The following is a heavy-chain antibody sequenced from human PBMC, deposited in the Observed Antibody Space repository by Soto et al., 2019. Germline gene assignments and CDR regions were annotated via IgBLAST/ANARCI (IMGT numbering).Heavy chain of an antibody. J-gene: IGHJ6*02. CDR1: GFPFDNYA. V-gene: IGHV3-23*01. Sequence: GGSLRLSCEASGFPFDNYAMSWVRQAPGKGLEWVSAISGSGGSTYYADSVKGRLTISRDNSKNTLYLQMNSLRAEDTAVYYCAKGRGPGGYDFWSGYYYYYGMDVWGQGTTVTVSS. CDR2: ISGSGGST. D-gene: IGHD3-3*01. CDR3: AKGRGPGGYDFWSGYYYYYGMDV.